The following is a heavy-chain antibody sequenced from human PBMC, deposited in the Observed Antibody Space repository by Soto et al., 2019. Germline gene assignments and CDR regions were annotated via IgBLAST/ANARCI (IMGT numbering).Heavy chain of an antibody. CDR3: ARDDVRGYCSSTSCYGGINNWFDP. D-gene: IGHD2-2*01. J-gene: IGHJ5*02. Sequence: EVQLVESGGGLVQPGGSLRLSCAASGFTFSSYWMSWVRQAPGKGLEWVANIKQDGSEKYYVDSGKGRFTISRDNAKNSLYRQMNSLRAEDTAVYYCARDDVRGYCSSTSCYGGINNWFDPWGQGTLVTVSS. CDR2: IKQDGSEK. CDR1: GFTFSSYW. V-gene: IGHV3-7*01.